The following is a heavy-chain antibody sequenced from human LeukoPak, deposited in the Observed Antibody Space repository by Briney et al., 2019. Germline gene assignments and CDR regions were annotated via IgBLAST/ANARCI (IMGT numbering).Heavy chain of an antibody. CDR3: AQGATYCGDDCYGY. V-gene: IGHV3-23*01. Sequence: QSGGSLRLSCAASGFTFSSYAMSWVRQAPGKGLKWVSTISGSGGSPYYADSVKGRFTISRDNSKNTLYLQMNNLRAEDSAVYYCAQGATYCGDDCYGYWGQGTLVTVSS. CDR1: GFTFSSYA. J-gene: IGHJ4*02. D-gene: IGHD2-21*02. CDR2: ISGSGGSP.